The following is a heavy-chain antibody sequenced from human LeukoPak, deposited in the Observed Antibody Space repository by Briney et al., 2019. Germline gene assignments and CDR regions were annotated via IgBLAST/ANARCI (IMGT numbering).Heavy chain of an antibody. V-gene: IGHV3-11*01. Sequence: PGGSLRLSCAASGFTFTDVYMSWIRQSPGKGLEWLAYISPNSADISYADSVKGRFTISRDNAKNSLYLQMNSLRVEDTGIYCCSRDPRSLDYWGQGALVTVSS. CDR1: GFTFTDVY. J-gene: IGHJ4*02. CDR2: ISPNSADI. CDR3: SRDPRSLDY.